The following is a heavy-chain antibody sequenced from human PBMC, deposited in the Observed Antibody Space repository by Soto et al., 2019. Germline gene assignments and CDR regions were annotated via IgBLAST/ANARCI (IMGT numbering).Heavy chain of an antibody. CDR1: GGSISSGDYY. Sequence: SETLSLTCTVSGGSISSGDYYWSWIRQPPGKGLEWIGYIYYSGSTYYNPSLKSRVTISVDTSKNQFSLKLSSVTAADTAVYYCARDHYYDSSGSDYWGQGTLVTVSS. D-gene: IGHD3-22*01. CDR2: IYYSGST. J-gene: IGHJ4*02. CDR3: ARDHYYDSSGSDY. V-gene: IGHV4-30-4*01.